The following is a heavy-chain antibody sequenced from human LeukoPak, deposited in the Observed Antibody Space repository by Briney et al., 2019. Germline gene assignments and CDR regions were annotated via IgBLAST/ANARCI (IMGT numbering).Heavy chain of an antibody. CDR3: ATTAYYYYVDV. CDR1: GGSVSSGGYY. Sequence: TSETLSLTCTVSGGSVSSGGYYWSWIRQHPERGLEWIGYIYYTGSTYYNPSLESRLTISLDTSTNQFSLKLGSVTAADTAMYYCATTAYYYYVDVWGKGTTVTVSS. CDR2: IYYTGST. J-gene: IGHJ6*03. D-gene: IGHD1-26*01. V-gene: IGHV4-31*03.